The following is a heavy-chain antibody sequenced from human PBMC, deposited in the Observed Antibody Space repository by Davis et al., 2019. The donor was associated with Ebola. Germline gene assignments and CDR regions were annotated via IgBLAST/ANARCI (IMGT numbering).Heavy chain of an antibody. J-gene: IGHJ4*02. V-gene: IGHV3-21*01. CDR1: GFTFSTHN. D-gene: IGHD2-21*02. CDR2: ISTTSKYI. CDR3: ARDLAYGDNDYYAADF. Sequence: PGGSLRLSCAASGFTFSTHNMNWVRQAPGKGLEWVSSISTTSKYIYYADSVKGRFTISRDNAKNSLYLQMNSLRAGDTAVYYCARDLAYGDNDYYAADFWGQGTLVTVSS.